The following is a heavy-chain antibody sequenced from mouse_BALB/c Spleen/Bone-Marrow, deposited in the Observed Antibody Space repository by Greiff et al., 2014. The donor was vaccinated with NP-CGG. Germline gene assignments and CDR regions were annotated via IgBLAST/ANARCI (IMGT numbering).Heavy chain of an antibody. J-gene: IGHJ4*01. CDR3: AREGNYYGSIAMDY. Sequence: QVQLQQSGAELVKPGASVKLSCEASGYTFTSYWMHWVKQRPGQGLEWIGEINPSNGRTNYNEKFKSKATLTVDKSSSTAYMQLSSLTSEDPAVYYCAREGNYYGSIAMDYRGQGTSVTVSS. CDR1: GYTFTSYW. D-gene: IGHD1-1*01. CDR2: INPSNGRT. V-gene: IGHV1S81*02.